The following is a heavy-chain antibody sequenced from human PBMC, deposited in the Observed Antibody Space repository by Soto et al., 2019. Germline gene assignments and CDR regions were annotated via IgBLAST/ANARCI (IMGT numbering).Heavy chain of an antibody. CDR2: INHSGST. CDR1: GGSFSGYY. J-gene: IGHJ6*04. Sequence: SETLSLTCAVYGGSFSGYYWSWIRQPPGKGLEWIGEINHSGSTNYNPSLKSRVTISVDTSKNQFSLKLSSVTAADTALYYFAGERRLWFGLYYYYGMDVWGKGTTVTVSS. V-gene: IGHV4-34*01. CDR3: AGERRLWFGLYYYYGMDV. D-gene: IGHD3-10*01.